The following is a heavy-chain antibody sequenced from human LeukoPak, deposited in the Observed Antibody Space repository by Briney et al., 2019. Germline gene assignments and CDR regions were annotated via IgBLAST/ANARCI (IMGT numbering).Heavy chain of an antibody. CDR1: GGTFSSYA. Sequence: ASVKVSCKASGGTFSSYAISWVRQAPGQGLEWMGGIIPIFGTANYAQKFQGRVTITADESTSTAYMELSSLRSEDTAVYYCARLGPAAGTHWFDPWGQGTLVTVSS. D-gene: IGHD6-13*01. V-gene: IGHV1-69*13. CDR2: IIPIFGTA. CDR3: ARLGPAAGTHWFDP. J-gene: IGHJ5*02.